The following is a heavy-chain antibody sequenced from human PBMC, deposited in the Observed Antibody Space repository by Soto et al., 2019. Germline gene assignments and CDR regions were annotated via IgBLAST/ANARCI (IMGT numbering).Heavy chain of an antibody. Sequence: TLSLTCTVSGGSISSGGYYWSWIRQHPGKGLEWIGYIYYSGSTYYNPSLKSRVTISVDTSKNQFSLKLSSVTAADTAVYYCARDGGALGYYYGMDVWGQGTTVTVSS. D-gene: IGHD2-15*01. V-gene: IGHV4-31*03. CDR3: ARDGGALGYYYGMDV. CDR2: IYYSGST. CDR1: GGSISSGGYY. J-gene: IGHJ6*02.